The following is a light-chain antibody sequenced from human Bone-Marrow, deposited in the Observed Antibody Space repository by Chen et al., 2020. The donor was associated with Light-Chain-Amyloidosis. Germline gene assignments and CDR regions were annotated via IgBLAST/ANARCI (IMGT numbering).Light chain of an antibody. CDR2: QDT. CDR3: QAWDSSTGV. V-gene: IGLV3-1*01. Sequence: SYVLTQPPSVSVSPGQTASITCSGDKLGDKYACWYHQKPGQSPVLVIYQDTKRPSGIPERFSGSNSGNTATLTISGTQAMDEADYYCQAWDSSTGVFGGGTKLTVL. CDR1: KLGDKY. J-gene: IGLJ3*02.